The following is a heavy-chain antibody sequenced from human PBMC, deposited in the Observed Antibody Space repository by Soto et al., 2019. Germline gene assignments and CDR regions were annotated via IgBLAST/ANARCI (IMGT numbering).Heavy chain of an antibody. CDR1: EFTFNRHA. D-gene: IGHD2-8*01. V-gene: IGHV3-30*04. CDR2: ISHDGRIK. CDR3: ARVSGHVYATLHGPFDY. J-gene: IGHJ4*02. Sequence: QVQLVESGGGVVQPGRSLRLSCAASEFTFNRHAMHWVRQAPGKGLEWVAVISHDGRIKYYADSAKGRFTISRDNSMNTLDLQMNSLRAEDTAIYFCARVSGHVYATLHGPFDYWGQGTLVTVSS.